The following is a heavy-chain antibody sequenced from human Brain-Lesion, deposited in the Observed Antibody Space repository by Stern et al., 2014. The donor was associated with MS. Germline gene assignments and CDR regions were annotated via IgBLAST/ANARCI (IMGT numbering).Heavy chain of an antibody. CDR3: ARDQRGISIFGVVTDYYYLGMDV. Sequence: QVQLVQSGAEVKKPGASVKVSCKTSGYIFTGYYIHWVRQAPGQGLEWLAWINPNTGGTKYAQKFQGRVTMCRDTSISTASVEMSSLTSDDTAGYYCARDQRGISIFGVVTDYYYLGMDVWGQGTTVTVSS. CDR1: GYIFTGYY. CDR2: INPNTGGT. J-gene: IGHJ6*02. D-gene: IGHD3-3*01. V-gene: IGHV1-2*02.